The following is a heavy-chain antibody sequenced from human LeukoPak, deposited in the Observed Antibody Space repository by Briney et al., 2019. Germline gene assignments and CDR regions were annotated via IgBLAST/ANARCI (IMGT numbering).Heavy chain of an antibody. CDR1: GFTFSTYV. CDR3: AKAPYYGSGSSFYYFDY. CDR2: ISGSGGST. Sequence: GGSLRLSCSVSGFTFSTYVMHWVRQAPGKGLEWVSAISGSGGSTYYADSVKGRFTISRDNSKNTLYLQMNSLRAEDTAVYYCAKAPYYGSGSSFYYFDYWGQGTLVTVSS. D-gene: IGHD3-10*01. V-gene: IGHV3-23*01. J-gene: IGHJ4*02.